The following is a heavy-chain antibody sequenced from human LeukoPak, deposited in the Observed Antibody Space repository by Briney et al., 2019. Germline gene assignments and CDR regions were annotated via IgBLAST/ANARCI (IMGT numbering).Heavy chain of an antibody. V-gene: IGHV4-34*01. CDR1: GGPFSGYY. CDR2: INHSGST. D-gene: IGHD3-10*01. Sequence: TSETLSLTCAVYGGPFSGYYWSWIRQPPGKGLEWIGEINHSGSTNYNPSLKSRVTISVDTSKNQFSLKLSSVTAADTAVYYCARGVMVRGVIPVYPTNYYYYMDVWGKGTTVTVSS. J-gene: IGHJ6*03. CDR3: ARGVMVRGVIPVYPTNYYYYMDV.